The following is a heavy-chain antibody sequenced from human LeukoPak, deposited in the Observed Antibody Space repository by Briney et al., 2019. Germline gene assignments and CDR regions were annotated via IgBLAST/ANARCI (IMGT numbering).Heavy chain of an antibody. CDR2: INPNSGGT. J-gene: IGHJ4*02. Sequence: ASVKVSCKASGYTFTGYYMHWVRQAPGQGLEWMGWINPNSGGTNYAQKFQGRVTITRDTSISTAYMELSRLRSDDTAVYYCARVVAAPHYFDYWGQGTLVTVSS. CDR1: GYTFTGYY. V-gene: IGHV1-2*02. CDR3: ARVVAAPHYFDY. D-gene: IGHD2-15*01.